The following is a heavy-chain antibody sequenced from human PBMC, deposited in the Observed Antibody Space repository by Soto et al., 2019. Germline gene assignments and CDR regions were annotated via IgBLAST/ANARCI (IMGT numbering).Heavy chain of an antibody. CDR1: GDSVSRNSAA. V-gene: IGHV6-1*01. CDR2: TYYRSKWYN. D-gene: IGHD2-2*01. Sequence: SQTLSLTCAISGDSVSRNSAAWNWIRQSPSRGLEWLGRTYYRSKWYNDYAVSVKSRITINPDTSKNQFSLQLNSVTPEDTAVYYCARGWGYCSSTSCYVYYYYGMDVWGQGTTVTVSS. CDR3: ARGWGYCSSTSCYVYYYYGMDV. J-gene: IGHJ6*02.